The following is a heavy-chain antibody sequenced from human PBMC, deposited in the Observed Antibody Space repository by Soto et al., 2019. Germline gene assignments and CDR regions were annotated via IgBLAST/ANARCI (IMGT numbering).Heavy chain of an antibody. CDR3: ARACSSKNCLTGGRFDS. Sequence: EVQLVESGGGLVQPGGSLRLSCAASGLTVSRYYMSWVRQAPGKGLEWVSTIYSDGTTYYADSLKVRFTISRDNVANTLLLRMHSLRVEDTAVYYCARACSSKNCLTGGRFDSWGRGTLVTVSS. V-gene: IGHV3-66*01. D-gene: IGHD2-2*01. CDR2: IYSDGTT. CDR1: GLTVSRYY. J-gene: IGHJ4*02.